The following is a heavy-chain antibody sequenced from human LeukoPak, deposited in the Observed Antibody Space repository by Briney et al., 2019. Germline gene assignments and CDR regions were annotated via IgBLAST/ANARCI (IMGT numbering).Heavy chain of an antibody. CDR3: ATNVQQQLAYDH. Sequence: ASVKVSCKVSGYTLTELSMHWVRQAPGKGLEWMGGFDPEDGETIYAQKFQGRVTMTEDTSTDTAYMELSSLRSEDTAVYYCATNVQQQLAYDHWGQGTLVTVSS. CDR1: GYTLTELS. D-gene: IGHD6-13*01. CDR2: FDPEDGET. J-gene: IGHJ4*02. V-gene: IGHV1-24*01.